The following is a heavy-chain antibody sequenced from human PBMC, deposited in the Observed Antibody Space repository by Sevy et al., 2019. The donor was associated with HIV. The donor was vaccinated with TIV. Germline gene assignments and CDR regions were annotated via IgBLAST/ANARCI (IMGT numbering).Heavy chain of an antibody. Sequence: GGSLRLSCAASGFTFSRYAMHWVRQAPGKGLEWLAVISYNGSTKYYTDSVKGRFTISRDNSKNTLYLQMNSLKVEETAVYYCARVKGAYSFGYCGMDVWGQGTTVTVSS. CDR1: GFTFSRYA. J-gene: IGHJ6*02. D-gene: IGHD5-18*01. V-gene: IGHV3-30-3*01. CDR3: ARVKGAYSFGYCGMDV. CDR2: ISYNGSTK.